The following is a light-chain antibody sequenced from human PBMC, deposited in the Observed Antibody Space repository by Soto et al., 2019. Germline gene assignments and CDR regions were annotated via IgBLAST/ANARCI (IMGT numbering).Light chain of an antibody. CDR2: GAS. CDR1: QSVRSSY. Sequence: EIVLTQSPGTLSLSPGERATLSCRASQSVRSSYLAWYQQTPGQPPRLLIYGASSRATGIPDRFSGSGSGKDFTLTISRLEPEDFAGYYCRQCGSSPLFTFGPGTKVDV. CDR3: RQCGSSPLFT. V-gene: IGKV3-20*01. J-gene: IGKJ3*01.